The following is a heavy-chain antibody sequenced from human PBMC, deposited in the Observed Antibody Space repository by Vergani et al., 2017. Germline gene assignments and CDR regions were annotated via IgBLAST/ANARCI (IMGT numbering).Heavy chain of an antibody. CDR2: IYYSGST. D-gene: IGHD3-22*01. Sequence: QVQLQESGPGLVKPSETLSLTCTVSNDSVSNTFYYWGWIRQTPGKGLEWIGSIYYSGSTYYNPSLKSRVTISVDRSKNQFSLKLSSVTAADTAVYYCARGSPDDYYDSSGYYGVFDYWGQGTLVTVSS. J-gene: IGHJ4*02. V-gene: IGHV4-39*07. CDR3: ARGSPDDYYDSSGYYGVFDY. CDR1: NDSVSNTFYY.